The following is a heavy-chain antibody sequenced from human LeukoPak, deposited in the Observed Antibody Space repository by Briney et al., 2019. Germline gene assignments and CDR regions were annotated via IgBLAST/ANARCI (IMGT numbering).Heavy chain of an antibody. CDR3: ERAVHYSGTSDQDTGGWYYFDF. V-gene: IGHV4-59*01. CDR2: INDSGST. J-gene: IGHJ4*02. D-gene: IGHD3-10*01. Sequence: SETLSLTCNVFGDSMNNYYWSWIRQPPGKGLEWIGIINDSGSTNSNPSLKSRATISVDMSMKHFFLDLSSLTPADTAFYYCERAVHYSGTSDQDTGGWYYFDFWGQGTLVTVSS. CDR1: GDSMNNYY.